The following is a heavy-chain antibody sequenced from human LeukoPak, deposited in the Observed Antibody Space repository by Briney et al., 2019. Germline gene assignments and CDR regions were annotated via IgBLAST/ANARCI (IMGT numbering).Heavy chain of an antibody. Sequence: GGSLRLSCAASGFTFRTYAMTWVRQAPGKGLEWVSGISIGGNTYYADSVKGRFTISRDNSKNTLYLQMNSLRAGDTAVYYCAKARSGSWTFDYWGQGTLVTVSS. D-gene: IGHD6-13*01. CDR1: GFTFRTYA. CDR2: ISIGGNT. J-gene: IGHJ4*02. V-gene: IGHV3-23*01. CDR3: AKARSGSWTFDY.